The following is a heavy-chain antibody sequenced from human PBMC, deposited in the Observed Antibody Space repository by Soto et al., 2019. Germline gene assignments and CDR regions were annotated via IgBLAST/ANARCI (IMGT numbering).Heavy chain of an antibody. J-gene: IGHJ6*02. V-gene: IGHV1-58*02. CDR2: IVVGSGNT. CDR3: ARDPYHVLMVNAPNLYGMDV. Sequence: SVKVSCKASGFTFTSSGMQWVRQARGQRLEWIGWIVVGSGNTNYAQKFQERVTITRDMSTTTAYMELRSLRSDDTAVYYCARDPYHVLMVNAPNLYGMDVWGQGTTVTVSS. D-gene: IGHD2-8*01. CDR1: GFTFTSSG.